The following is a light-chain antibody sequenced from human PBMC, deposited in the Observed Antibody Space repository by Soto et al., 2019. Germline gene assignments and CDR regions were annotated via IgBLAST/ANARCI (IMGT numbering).Light chain of an antibody. CDR2: GAS. CDR3: EQYNNWPIT. Sequence: EIVMTQSPATLSVSPGERASLSCRASHYIGSNLAWYQQKPGQAPRLLIYGASTRATGIPARFSGSGSGTEFTLTISSLQSEDFAVYYCEQYNNWPITFGQGTRLEIK. V-gene: IGKV3-15*01. J-gene: IGKJ5*01. CDR1: HYIGSN.